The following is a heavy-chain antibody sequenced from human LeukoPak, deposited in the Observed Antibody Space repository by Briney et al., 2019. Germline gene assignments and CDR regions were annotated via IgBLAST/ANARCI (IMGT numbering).Heavy chain of an antibody. D-gene: IGHD2-15*01. CDR3: ARDRRYCGGGSCYFDYFFDY. Sequence: GGSLRLSCAASGFIFSTYWMHWVRQAPGKGLVWVSRINADGSSTTYADSVKGRFTISRDNAKNTLYLQMNSLRAEDTALYFCARDRRYCGGGSCYFDYFFDYWGQGTLVTVSS. CDR2: INADGSST. CDR1: GFIFSTYW. J-gene: IGHJ4*02. V-gene: IGHV3-74*01.